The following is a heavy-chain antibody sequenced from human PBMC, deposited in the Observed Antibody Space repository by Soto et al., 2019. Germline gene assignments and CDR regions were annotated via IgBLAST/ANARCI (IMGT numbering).Heavy chain of an antibody. CDR2: IRSKANSYAT. J-gene: IGHJ4*02. CDR3: NTSSLIAAAGN. V-gene: IGHV3-73*01. D-gene: IGHD6-13*01. CDR1: GFTFSGSA. Sequence: AGGSLRLSCAASGFTFSGSAMHWVRQASGKGLEWVGRIRSKANSYATAYAASVKGRFTISRDDSKNTAYLQMNSLKTEDTAAYYCNTSSLIAAAGNWGQGTLVTVSS.